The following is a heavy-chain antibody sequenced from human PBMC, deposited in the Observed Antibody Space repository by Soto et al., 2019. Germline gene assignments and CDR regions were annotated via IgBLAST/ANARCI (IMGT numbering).Heavy chain of an antibody. CDR3: ASARYNVWCFDL. V-gene: IGHV4-34*01. Sequence: PRGTLTSTCAVYGGSFSGYYWSWIRQPPGKGLEWIGEINHSGRTNYNPSLKSRVTILVVTSKHQFSLKLSSVTAEVTAVYCCASARYNVWCFDLWGLVTPVTVSS. CDR2: INHSGRT. J-gene: IGHJ4*02. D-gene: IGHD3-16*02. CDR1: GGSFSGYY.